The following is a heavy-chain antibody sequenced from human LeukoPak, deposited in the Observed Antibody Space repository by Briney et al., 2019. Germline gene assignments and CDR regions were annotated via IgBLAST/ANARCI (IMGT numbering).Heavy chain of an antibody. V-gene: IGHV3-48*02. CDR1: GFTFSFYS. CDR2: ITSNSGAM. J-gene: IGHJ4*02. CDR3: ARSVEGHFDY. D-gene: IGHD2-21*01. Sequence: PGGSLRLSCAASGFTFSFYSMNWVRQAPGKGLEWISYITSNSGAMYYADSVKGRFIISRDNAKNSLSLQMNSLRDEDTAIYYCARSVEGHFDYWGQGTLVTVSS.